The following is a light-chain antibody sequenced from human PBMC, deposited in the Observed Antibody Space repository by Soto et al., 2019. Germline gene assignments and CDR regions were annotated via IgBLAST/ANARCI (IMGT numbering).Light chain of an antibody. Sequence: QSVLTQPPSVSAAPGQKVTISCSGSNSNIGDSYVSWYQQLPGTAPELLIYDNDKRPSGIPDRFSGSKSGTSATLGITGLQTGDEADYYCGTWDTILSVVLFGGGTQLTVL. V-gene: IGLV1-51*01. CDR1: NSNIGDSY. J-gene: IGLJ2*01. CDR3: GTWDTILSVVL. CDR2: DND.